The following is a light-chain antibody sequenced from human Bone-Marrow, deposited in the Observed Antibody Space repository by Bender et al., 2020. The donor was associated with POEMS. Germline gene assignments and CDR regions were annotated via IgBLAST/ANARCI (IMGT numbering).Light chain of an antibody. Sequence: QLVLTQSPSTSASLGASVKLPCTLSSGHNSYTIAWHQQQPERGPRFLMKLSSDGSHTKGDGIPDRFSGSSSGADRYLTISSLQSEDEADYYCQTWDTGIQVFGGGTKLTVL. V-gene: IGLV4-69*01. CDR3: QTWDTGIQV. CDR2: LSSDGSH. CDR1: SGHNSYT. J-gene: IGLJ3*02.